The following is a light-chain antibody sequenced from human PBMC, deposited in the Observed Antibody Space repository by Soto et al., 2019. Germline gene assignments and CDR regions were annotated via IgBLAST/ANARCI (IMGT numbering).Light chain of an antibody. CDR2: AAS. J-gene: IGKJ5*01. Sequence: DIQVTQSQASLYASVENRDTIPFRASQTVRTYLNWYQQKPGKAPKLLIYAASNLQSGVPSRFSGSGSGTDFTLTITSLRPEDFATYWCQQSYNNPVTFGQGTRLEI. CDR3: QQSYNNPVT. V-gene: IGKV1-39*01. CDR1: QTVRTY.